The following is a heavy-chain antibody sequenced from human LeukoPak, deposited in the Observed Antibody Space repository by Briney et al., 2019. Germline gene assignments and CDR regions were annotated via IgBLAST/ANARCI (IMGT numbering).Heavy chain of an antibody. V-gene: IGHV3-23*01. CDR1: GFTFSSYA. Sequence: GGSLRLSCAASGFTFSSYAMSWVRQAPGKGLEWVSAISGSGGSTYYADSVKGRFTISRDNSKNPLYLQMNSLRAEDTAVYYCAKDLRGSTVTGGNWFDPWGQGTLVTVSS. D-gene: IGHD4-17*01. J-gene: IGHJ5*02. CDR3: AKDLRGSTVTGGNWFDP. CDR2: ISGSGGST.